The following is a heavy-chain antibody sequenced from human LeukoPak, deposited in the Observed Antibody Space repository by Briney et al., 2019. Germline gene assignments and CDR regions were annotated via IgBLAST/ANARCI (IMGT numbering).Heavy chain of an antibody. CDR3: ARVAPPDYYYYMDV. CDR1: GFTFSSYA. Sequence: GRSLRLSCAASGFTFSSYAMHWVRQAPGKGLEWVAVISYDGSNKYYADSVKGRFTISRDNSKNTLYLQMNSLRAEDTAVYYCARVAPPDYYYYMDVWGKGTTVTVSS. V-gene: IGHV3-30-3*01. CDR2: ISYDGSNK. J-gene: IGHJ6*03.